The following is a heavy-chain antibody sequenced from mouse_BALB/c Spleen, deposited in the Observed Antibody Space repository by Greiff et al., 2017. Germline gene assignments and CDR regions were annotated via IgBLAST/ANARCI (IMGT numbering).Heavy chain of an antibody. CDR2: ISSGGSYT. V-gene: IGHV5-6*02. CDR1: GFTFSSYG. CDR3: ARQHDGSFAY. Sequence: EVMLVESGGDLVKPGGSLKLSCAASGFTFSSYGMSWVRQTPDKRLEWVATISSGGSYTYYPDSVKGRFTISRDNAKNTLYLQMSSLKSEDTAMYYCARQHDGSFAYWGQGTLVTVSA. J-gene: IGHJ3*01. D-gene: IGHD2-3*01.